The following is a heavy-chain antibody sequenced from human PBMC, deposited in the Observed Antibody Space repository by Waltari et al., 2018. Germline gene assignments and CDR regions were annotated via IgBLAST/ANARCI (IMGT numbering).Heavy chain of an antibody. CDR3: ARDSSGWHRDV. D-gene: IGHD6-19*01. Sequence: EVPLLAPGVGPVKPAGAVTLSCVASGRSCSCYSRIGVRQGLGKGQEWVSTMTSSGTGTIYGDSMNSRFTISRDNAKNSLFLQMISLGAEEAAVYYCARDSSGWHRDVWGKGTTVTISS. CDR1: GRSCSCYS. V-gene: IGHV3-21*02. CDR2: MTSSGTGT. J-gene: IGHJ6*04.